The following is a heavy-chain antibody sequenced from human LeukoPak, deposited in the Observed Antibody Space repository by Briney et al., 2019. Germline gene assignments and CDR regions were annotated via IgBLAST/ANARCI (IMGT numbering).Heavy chain of an antibody. D-gene: IGHD6-19*01. J-gene: IGHJ4*02. V-gene: IGHV3-64*01. CDR2: ISSNGGST. Sequence: PGGSLRLSCAASGFTFSSYAMHWVRQAPGKGLEYVSAISSNGGSTYYANSVRGRFTISRDNSKNTLYLQMGSLRAEDMAVYYCARGLVYDYWGQGTLVTVSS. CDR1: GFTFSSYA. CDR3: ARGLVYDY.